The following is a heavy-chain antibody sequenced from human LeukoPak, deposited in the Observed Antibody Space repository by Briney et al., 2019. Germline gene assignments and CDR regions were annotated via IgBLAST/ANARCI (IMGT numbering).Heavy chain of an antibody. D-gene: IGHD5-18*01. Sequence: SETLSLTCTVSGGSISSYYWSWIRQPPGKGLEWIGYIYYSGSTNYNPSLKSRVTISVDTSKNQFSLKLSSVTAADTAAYYCAGAVDTAMVTSWFDPWGQGTLVTVSS. V-gene: IGHV4-59*08. CDR3: AGAVDTAMVTSWFDP. J-gene: IGHJ5*02. CDR2: IYYSGST. CDR1: GGSISSYY.